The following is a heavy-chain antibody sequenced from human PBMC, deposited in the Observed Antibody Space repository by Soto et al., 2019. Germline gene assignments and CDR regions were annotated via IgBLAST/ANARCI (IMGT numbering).Heavy chain of an antibody. V-gene: IGHV4-59*08. D-gene: IGHD3-22*01. CDR3: ARPATHYYDSSGGYYYGMDV. Sequence: SETLSLTCTVSGGSISSYYWSWIRQPPGKGLEWIGYIYYSGSTYYNPSLKSRVTISVDTSKNQFSLKLSSVTAADTAVYYCARPATHYYDSSGGYYYGMDVWGQGTTVTVSS. CDR2: IYYSGST. CDR1: GGSISSYY. J-gene: IGHJ6*02.